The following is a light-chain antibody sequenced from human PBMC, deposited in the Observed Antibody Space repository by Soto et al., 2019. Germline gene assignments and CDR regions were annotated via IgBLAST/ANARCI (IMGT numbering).Light chain of an antibody. CDR1: SSNIGAGYD. Sequence: QSVLTQPPSVSGAPGQRVTISCTGSSSNIGAGYDVLWYQQLPGTAPKLLIYGNSNRPSGVPDRFSGSKSGTSASLAITGLQAEDEADYYCQSYDSSLSGYVFGTGTRSPS. CDR3: QSYDSSLSGYV. J-gene: IGLJ1*01. V-gene: IGLV1-40*01. CDR2: GNS.